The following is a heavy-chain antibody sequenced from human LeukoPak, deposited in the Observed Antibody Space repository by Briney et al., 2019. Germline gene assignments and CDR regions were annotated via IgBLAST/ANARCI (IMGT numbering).Heavy chain of an antibody. CDR2: IYYSGST. D-gene: IGHD5-18*01. CDR3: ARTTEGGYTYGYFYYYYMDV. J-gene: IGHJ6*03. V-gene: IGHV4-38-2*01. CDR1: GYSISSHYY. Sequence: SETLSLTCAVSGYSISSHYYWGWIRQPPGKGLEWIGNIYYSGSTNYNPSLKSRVTISVDTSKNQFSLKLTSVTAADTAVYYCARTTEGGYTYGYFYYYYMDVWGKGTTVTISS.